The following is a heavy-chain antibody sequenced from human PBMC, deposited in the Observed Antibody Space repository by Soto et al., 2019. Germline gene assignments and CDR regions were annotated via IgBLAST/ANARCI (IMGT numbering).Heavy chain of an antibody. D-gene: IGHD6-25*01. Sequence: RLSCAASGFAFSSYSMHWVRQTPRKGLVWVSRINSDGSSTTYADSVKGRFTISRDNAKNTLYLQMNSLRAEDTAVYYCARVGYSSAWLLNYWGQGTLVTVSS. CDR1: GFAFSSYS. J-gene: IGHJ4*02. V-gene: IGHV3-74*01. CDR3: ARVGYSSAWLLNY. CDR2: INSDGSST.